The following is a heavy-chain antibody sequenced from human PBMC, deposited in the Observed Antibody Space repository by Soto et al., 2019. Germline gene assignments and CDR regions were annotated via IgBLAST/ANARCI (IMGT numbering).Heavy chain of an antibody. V-gene: IGHV1-69*13. CDR1: GGTFSSYA. CDR3: ARELDFWSPEDWFDP. D-gene: IGHD3-3*01. J-gene: IGHJ5*02. Sequence: GASVKVSCKASGGTFSSYAISWVRQAPGQGLEWMGGIIPIFGTANYAQKFQGRVTITADESTSTAYMELSSLRSEDTAVYYCARELDFWSPEDWFDPWGQGALVTVSS. CDR2: IIPIFGTA.